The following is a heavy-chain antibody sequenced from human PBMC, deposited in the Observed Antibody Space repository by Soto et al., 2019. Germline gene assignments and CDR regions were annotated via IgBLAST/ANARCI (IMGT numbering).Heavy chain of an antibody. Sequence: QVQLQESGPGLVKPSETLSLTCTVSGGSISSYYWSWIRQPPGKGLEWIGYIYYSGSTNYNPSLKSRVTISVDTSKNQFSLKVSSVTAADTAVYYCAREHCSGVECYSASGYYYMDVWGKGTTVTVSS. CDR3: AREHCSGVECYSASGYYYMDV. CDR2: IYYSGST. CDR1: GGSISSYY. J-gene: IGHJ6*03. D-gene: IGHD2-15*01. V-gene: IGHV4-59*01.